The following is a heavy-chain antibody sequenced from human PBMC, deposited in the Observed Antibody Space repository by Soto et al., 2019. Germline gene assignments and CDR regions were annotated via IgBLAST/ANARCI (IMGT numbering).Heavy chain of an antibody. Sequence: EMQLVESGGGLVQPGGSLRLSCAASGFAFSHSWMHWVRQVPGKGLVWVSHINADGSTTSNADSVKGRFTIFRDNAQSTLYVQMNSLRAEDTGVYYCARDRGYAFDMWGQGTMVTVSS. CDR1: GFAFSHSW. J-gene: IGHJ3*02. CDR3: ARDRGYAFDM. CDR2: INADGSTT. V-gene: IGHV3-74*01.